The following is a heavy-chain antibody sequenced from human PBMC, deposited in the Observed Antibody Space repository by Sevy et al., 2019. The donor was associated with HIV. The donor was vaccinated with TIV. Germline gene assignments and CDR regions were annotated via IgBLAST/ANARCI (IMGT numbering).Heavy chain of an antibody. CDR1: GFTFSSYG. Sequence: VGSLRLSCAASGFTFSSYGMHWVRQAPGKELEWVAVIRYDGSNKYYADSVKGRFTISRDNSKNTLYLQMNSLRAEDMAVYYCARETVAGNWRGRDAFDVWGQGTMVTVSS. D-gene: IGHD6-19*01. CDR2: IRYDGSNK. V-gene: IGHV3-33*01. CDR3: ARETVAGNWRGRDAFDV. J-gene: IGHJ3*01.